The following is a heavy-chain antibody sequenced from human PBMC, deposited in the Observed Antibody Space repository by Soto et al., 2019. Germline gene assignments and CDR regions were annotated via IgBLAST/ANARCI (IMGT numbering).Heavy chain of an antibody. Sequence: ASVKVSCKASGYTFTSYGISWVRQAPGQGLEWMGWISAYNGNTNYAQKLQGRVTMTEDTSTDTAYMELSSLRSEDTAVYYCATRDLDYWGQGTLVTVSS. CDR2: ISAYNGNT. CDR1: GYTFTSYG. CDR3: ATRDLDY. J-gene: IGHJ4*02. V-gene: IGHV1-18*01.